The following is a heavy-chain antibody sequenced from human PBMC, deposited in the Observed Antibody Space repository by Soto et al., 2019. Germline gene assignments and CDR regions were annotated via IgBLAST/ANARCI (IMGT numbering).Heavy chain of an antibody. CDR1: GFTFSSYA. CDR2: ISGSGGST. Sequence: AGGSLRLSCAASGFTFSSYAMTWVRQAPGKGLEWVSAISGSGGSTYYADSVKGRFTISRDNSKSTLYLQMNSLRVEDTAVYYCAKEGDSSWSDYWGQGTLVTVSS. D-gene: IGHD6-13*01. J-gene: IGHJ4*02. V-gene: IGHV3-23*01. CDR3: AKEGDSSWSDY.